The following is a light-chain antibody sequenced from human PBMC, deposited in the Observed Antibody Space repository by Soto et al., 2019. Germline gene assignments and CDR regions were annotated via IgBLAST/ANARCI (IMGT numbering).Light chain of an antibody. CDR2: DVS. CDR1: SSDVGGNH. J-gene: IGLJ1*01. CDR3: SSHTSTSRYV. Sequence: SALNPPASVSGSPGQSITLSCPGTSSDVGGNHVSWYQQHPGKAPRLIIYDVSNRPSGISNRFSGSKSDNTASLTISGLQADDEADYYCSSHTSTSRYVFGTGTKVTVL. V-gene: IGLV2-14*03.